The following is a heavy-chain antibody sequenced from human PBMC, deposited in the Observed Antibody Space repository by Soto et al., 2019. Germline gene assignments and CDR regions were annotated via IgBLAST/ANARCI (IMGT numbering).Heavy chain of an antibody. J-gene: IGHJ6*02. D-gene: IGHD3-3*01. CDR1: GYTFTSYY. CDR3: ASASDYDFWSGRPLDFGVDV. CDR2: INPSGGST. V-gene: IGHV1-46*01. Sequence: ASVKVSCKASGYTFTSYYMHWVRQAPGQGLEWMGIINPSGGSTSYAQKFQGRVTMTRDTSTSTVYMELSSLRSEDTAVYYCASASDYDFWSGRPLDFGVDVWGQGTTVTVSS.